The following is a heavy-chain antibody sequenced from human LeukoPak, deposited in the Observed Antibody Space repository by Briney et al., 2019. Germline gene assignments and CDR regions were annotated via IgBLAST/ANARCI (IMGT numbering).Heavy chain of an antibody. V-gene: IGHV3-23*01. CDR3: ARVSYYGSGSLFDY. CDR2: IVASGGGT. J-gene: IGHJ4*02. Sequence: PGGSLRLSCAASGFTFSTFAMSWVRQAPGKGLEWVSGIVASGGGTNYADSVKGRFTISRDNAKNSLYLQMNSLRAEDTAVYYCARVSYYGSGSLFDYWGQGTLVTVSS. CDR1: GFTFSTFA. D-gene: IGHD3-10*01.